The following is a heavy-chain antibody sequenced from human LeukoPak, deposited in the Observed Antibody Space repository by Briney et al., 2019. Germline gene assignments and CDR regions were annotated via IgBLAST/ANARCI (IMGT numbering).Heavy chain of an antibody. CDR3: ARESSGGDY. V-gene: IGHV3-21*01. CDR1: GFTFSSYS. Sequence: GGSLRLSCAASGFTFSSYSMNWVRQAPGKGLEWVSSISSSSSSIYYADSVKGRFTIARDNAKNSLYLQMNSLRAEDTAVYYCARESSGGDYWGQGTLVTVTS. CDR2: ISSSSSSI. D-gene: IGHD2-15*01. J-gene: IGHJ4*02.